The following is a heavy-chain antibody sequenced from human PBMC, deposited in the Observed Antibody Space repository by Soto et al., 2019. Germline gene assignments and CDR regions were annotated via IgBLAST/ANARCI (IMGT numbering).Heavy chain of an antibody. D-gene: IGHD6-13*01. Sequence: QVQLVESGGGLVKPGGSLRLSCAASGLTFSDYFMSWIRQAPGKGLEWVSYISSSGGNMYYADSVKGRFTISGDNAQNSLYRQMNSLRAEDTAVYYCAGEYSSSFDYWGQGTLVTVSA. CDR2: ISSSGGNM. V-gene: IGHV3-11*01. CDR1: GLTFSDYF. CDR3: AGEYSSSFDY. J-gene: IGHJ4*02.